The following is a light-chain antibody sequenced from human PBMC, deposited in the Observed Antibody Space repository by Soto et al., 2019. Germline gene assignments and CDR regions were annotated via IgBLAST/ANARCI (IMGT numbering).Light chain of an antibody. Sequence: DIQMTQSPSTLSASAGDRVTITCRASQNIDMYLDWSQQKPGQAPSLLIYRASSLQSGVPSRFSGSGSGTEFTLTISSLQPDDFATYYCQQSITYPWTFGEGTKVDIK. V-gene: IGKV1-5*03. CDR3: QQSITYPWT. J-gene: IGKJ1*01. CDR2: RAS. CDR1: QNIDMY.